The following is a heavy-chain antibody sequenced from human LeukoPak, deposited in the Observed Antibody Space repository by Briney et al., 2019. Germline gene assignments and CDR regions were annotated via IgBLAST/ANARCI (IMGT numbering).Heavy chain of an antibody. CDR3: ARTIAAAGLNPFSYYYYGMDV. Sequence: ASVKVSCKASGYTFTSYHMHWVRQAPGQGLEWMGKINLSGGSTTYAQKFQGRVIMTTDTSTSTAYMELRSLRSDDTAVYYCARTIAAAGLNPFSYYYYGMDVWGQGTTVTVSS. J-gene: IGHJ6*02. CDR1: GYTFTSYH. CDR2: INLSGGST. V-gene: IGHV1-46*01. D-gene: IGHD6-13*01.